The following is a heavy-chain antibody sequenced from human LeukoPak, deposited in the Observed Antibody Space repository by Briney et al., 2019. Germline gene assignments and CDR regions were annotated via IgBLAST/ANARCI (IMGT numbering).Heavy chain of an antibody. CDR3: ARTRYYYNSRSYGAPYYFDY. D-gene: IGHD3-10*01. J-gene: IGHJ4*02. CDR1: GGSISSNSYY. V-gene: IGHV4-39*01. Sequence: SETLSLTCAVSGGSISSNSYYWGWIRQPPGKGLEWIGSIYYSGSTYYNPSLKSRVTVSVDTSKNQFSLKLSSVTAADTAVYYCARTRYYYNSRSYGAPYYFDYWGQGTLVTVSS. CDR2: IYYSGST.